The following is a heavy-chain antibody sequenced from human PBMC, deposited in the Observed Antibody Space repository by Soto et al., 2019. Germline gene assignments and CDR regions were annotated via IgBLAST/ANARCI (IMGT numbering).Heavy chain of an antibody. V-gene: IGHV4-59*01. J-gene: IGHJ4*02. CDR2: IYYSGST. CDR1: GGSISSYY. CDR3: AVGQYSSGWYPF. Sequence: LSLTCTVSGGSISSYYGSWIRQPPGKGLEWIGYIYYSGSTNYNPSLKSRVTISVDTSKNQFSLKLSSVTAADTAVYYCAVGQYSSGWYPFWGQGTLVTAPQ. D-gene: IGHD6-19*01.